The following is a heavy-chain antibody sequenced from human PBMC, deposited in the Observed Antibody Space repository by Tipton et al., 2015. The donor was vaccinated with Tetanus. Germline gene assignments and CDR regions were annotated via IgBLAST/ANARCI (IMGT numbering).Heavy chain of an antibody. CDR3: ARHSGGSEIGYYDDMDV. J-gene: IGHJ6*02. CDR2: IYPADSDI. D-gene: IGHD3-10*01. Sequence: QSGPEVKKPGESLRISCKASGYEFISYWIAWVRQMPGKGLEWMGVIYPADSDIRNSPSFQGQVTMSVGKSTSTAYLQWRSLKASDSAMYYCARHSGGSEIGYYDDMDVWGQGTTVTVSS. V-gene: IGHV5-51*01. CDR1: GYEFISYW.